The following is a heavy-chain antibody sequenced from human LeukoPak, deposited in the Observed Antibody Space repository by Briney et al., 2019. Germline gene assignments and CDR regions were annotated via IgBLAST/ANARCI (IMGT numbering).Heavy chain of an antibody. Sequence: GESLKISCKGSGYSFTSYWIGWVRQMPGKGLEWMGIIYPDDSDTRYSPSFEGQVIISVDKSISNAYLQWSSLKASDTATYYCARHGHCTNGVCYSNYYYYMDVWGKGTTVTVSS. J-gene: IGHJ6*03. D-gene: IGHD2-8*01. CDR2: IYPDDSDT. CDR3: ARHGHCTNGVCYSNYYYYMDV. CDR1: GYSFTSYW. V-gene: IGHV5-51*01.